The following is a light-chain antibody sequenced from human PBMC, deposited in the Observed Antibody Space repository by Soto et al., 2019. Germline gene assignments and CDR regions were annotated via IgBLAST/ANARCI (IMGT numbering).Light chain of an antibody. CDR1: SSDVGDNY. V-gene: IGLV2-8*01. CDR3: SAYAGSNNFV. J-gene: IGLJ1*01. CDR2: EVS. Sequence: QSDLPQPPSASGCPGQSVTISCTGTSSDVGDNYVSWYQQHLGKAPKLIIYEVSQRPSGVPDRFSGSKSGNTASLTVSGLQTEDEADYYCSAYAGSNNFVFGSGNKVPV.